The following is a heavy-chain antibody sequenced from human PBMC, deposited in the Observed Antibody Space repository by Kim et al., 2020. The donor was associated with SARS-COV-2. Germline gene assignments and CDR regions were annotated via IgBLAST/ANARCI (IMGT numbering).Heavy chain of an antibody. CDR2: INQSGTA. J-gene: IGHJ4*02. V-gene: IGHV4-34*01. CDR3: GRVAFWQGRRRECDY. Sequence: SETLSLTCAVYGESFSGYYWGWIRQPPGKGLEWIGEINQSGTAYYNPSLRSRGTISVDTTKSKTSLKLSSVTAADTATYYCGRVAFWQGRRRECDYWGQG. D-gene: IGHD3-3*01. CDR1: GESFSGYY.